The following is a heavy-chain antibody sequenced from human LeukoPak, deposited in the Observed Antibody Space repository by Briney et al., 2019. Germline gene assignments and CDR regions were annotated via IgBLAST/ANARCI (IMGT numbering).Heavy chain of an antibody. V-gene: IGHV3-7*01. J-gene: IGHJ4*02. D-gene: IGHD5-24*01. CDR3: TSANYGPAY. CDR1: GFTFSSAW. CDR2: VNQDGSGK. Sequence: GGSLRLSCAASGFTFSSAWMSWVRQAPGKWLEWVANVNQDGSGKYYMDSVKGRFTISKDNAKNSLYLQMNSLRAEDTAVYYCTSANYGPAYWGQGILVTVSS.